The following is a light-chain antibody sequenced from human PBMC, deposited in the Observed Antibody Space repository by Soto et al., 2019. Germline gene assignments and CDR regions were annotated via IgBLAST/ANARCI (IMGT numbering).Light chain of an antibody. CDR2: GAS. CDR3: QQRQYWPPIT. Sequence: EIVLTQSPGTLSLSPGERATLSCRASQSVSSSYLAWYQQKPGQAPGLIIYGASNRADGIPARFSGSGSGTDFTLTISSLEPEDFAVYYCQQRQYWPPITFGQGTRLEIK. V-gene: IGKV3D-20*02. J-gene: IGKJ5*01. CDR1: QSVSSSY.